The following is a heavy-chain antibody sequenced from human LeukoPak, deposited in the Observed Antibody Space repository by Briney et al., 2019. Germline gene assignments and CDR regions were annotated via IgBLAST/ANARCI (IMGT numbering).Heavy chain of an antibody. CDR1: GGTFSSYA. J-gene: IGHJ4*02. CDR3: ASRGYLLRFLEW. D-gene: IGHD3-3*01. Sequence: SVKVSSKASGGTFSSYAFSWVRQVPGQGLEWMGGIIPFFGTANYAQNFQGRVTITTDESTSTAYMELSSLRSEDTAVYYCASRGYLLRFLEWWGQGTLVTVSS. CDR2: IIPFFGTA. V-gene: IGHV1-69*05.